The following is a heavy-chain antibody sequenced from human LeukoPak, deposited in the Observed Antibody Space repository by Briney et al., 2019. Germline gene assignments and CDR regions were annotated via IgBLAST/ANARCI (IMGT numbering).Heavy chain of an antibody. D-gene: IGHD2-2*01. CDR1: GFTFDDYG. Sequence: GGSLRLSCAASGFTFDDYGMSWVRQAPGKGLEWVSGINWNGGSTGYADSVKGRLTISRDNAKNSLYLQMNSLRAEDTALYYCARVDQQSDWFDPWGQGTLVTVSS. J-gene: IGHJ5*02. CDR2: INWNGGST. V-gene: IGHV3-20*04. CDR3: ARVDQQSDWFDP.